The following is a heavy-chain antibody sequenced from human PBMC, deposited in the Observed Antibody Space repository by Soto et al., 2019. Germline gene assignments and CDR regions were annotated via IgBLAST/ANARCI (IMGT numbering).Heavy chain of an antibody. CDR3: AAAMTTVSAADY. Sequence: SVKVSCKASGFTFTSSAVQWVRQARGQRLEWIGWIVVGSGNTNYAQKFQERVTITRDMSTSTAYMELSSPRSEDTAVYYCAAAMTTVSAADYWGQGTLVTVSS. J-gene: IGHJ4*02. V-gene: IGHV1-58*01. CDR1: GFTFTSSA. D-gene: IGHD4-17*01. CDR2: IVVGSGNT.